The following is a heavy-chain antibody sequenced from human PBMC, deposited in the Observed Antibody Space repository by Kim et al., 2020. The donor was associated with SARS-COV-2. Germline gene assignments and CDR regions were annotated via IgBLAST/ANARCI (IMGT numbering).Heavy chain of an antibody. Sequence: SETLSLTCTVSGGSISSSSYYWGWIRQPPGKGLEWIGSIYYSGSTYYNPSLKSRVTISVDTSKNQFSLKLSSVTAADTAVYYCARRAGAFDIWGQGTMVTVSS. CDR3: ARRAGAFDI. D-gene: IGHD6-25*01. CDR2: IYYSGST. V-gene: IGHV4-39*01. CDR1: GGSISSSSYY. J-gene: IGHJ3*02.